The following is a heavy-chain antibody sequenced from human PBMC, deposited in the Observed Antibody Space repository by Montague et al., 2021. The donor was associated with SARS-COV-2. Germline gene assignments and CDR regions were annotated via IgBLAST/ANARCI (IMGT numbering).Heavy chain of an antibody. CDR2: IDWEDDK. D-gene: IGHD4-23*01. CDR3: ARSSGANSGNWDFDR. Sequence: PALVKPTQTLTLTCTFSGFSLTTNDMCVTWIRQPPGKALEWLALIDWEDDKYYSKSLKTRLTISKDTSKNQVVLTMTNMDPVDTATYYCARSSGANSGNWDFDRWGRGTPVTVSS. CDR1: GFSLTTNDMC. J-gene: IGHJ2*01. V-gene: IGHV2-70*01.